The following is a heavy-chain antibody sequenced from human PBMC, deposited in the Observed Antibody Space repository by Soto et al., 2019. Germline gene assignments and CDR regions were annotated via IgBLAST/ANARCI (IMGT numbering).Heavy chain of an antibody. J-gene: IGHJ4*02. V-gene: IGHV1-69*06. CDR1: GGTFSSYA. CDR3: ASLGDSSGYWLY. CDR2: IIPIFGTA. Sequence: ASVKVSCKASGGTFSSYAISWVRQAPGQGLEWMGGIIPIFGTANYAQKFQGRVTITADKSTSTAYMELSSLRSEDTAVYYCASLGDSSGYWLYWGQGTLVTVSS. D-gene: IGHD3-22*01.